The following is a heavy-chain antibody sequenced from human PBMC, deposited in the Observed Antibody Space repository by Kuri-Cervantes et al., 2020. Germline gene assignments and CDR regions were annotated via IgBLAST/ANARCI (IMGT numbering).Heavy chain of an antibody. V-gene: IGHV4-61*01. CDR3: ARATRGGTGYYYMFDS. CDR2: IYTRGST. Sequence: SETLSLTCTVSGGSVSSGSYNWSWIRQPPGKGLEWIGYIYTRGSTNYDPSLKSRVTISADTSRNQFSLKLNSVTAADTAVYFCARATRGGTGYYYMFDSWGQGTLVTVSS. D-gene: IGHD3-9*01. CDR1: GGSVSSGSYN. J-gene: IGHJ4*02.